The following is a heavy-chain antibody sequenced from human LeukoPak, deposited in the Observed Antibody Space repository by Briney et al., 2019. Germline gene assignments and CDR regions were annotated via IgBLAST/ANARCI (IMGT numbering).Heavy chain of an antibody. CDR1: GYTFSAYT. CDR2: INSNSGGT. D-gene: IGHD3-3*01. CDR3: ARARITIFGVVFYYGMDV. J-gene: IGHJ6*02. Sequence: ASVTVSCKASGYTFSAYTMYWVRQVPGRGFEWMGRINSNSGGTRYPQEFQGRVTMTRDTSISTAYMELSSLRSEDTAVYYCARARITIFGVVFYYGMDVWGQGTTATVSS. V-gene: IGHV1-2*06.